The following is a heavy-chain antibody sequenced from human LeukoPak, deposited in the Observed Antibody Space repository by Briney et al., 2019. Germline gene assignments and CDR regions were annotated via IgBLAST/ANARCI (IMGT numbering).Heavy chain of an antibody. J-gene: IGHJ4*02. V-gene: IGHV3-33*01. CDR1: GFTFSSYG. Sequence: PGRSLRLSCAASGFTFSSYGMHWVRQAPGKGLEWVAVIWYDGSNKYYADSVKGRFTISRDNSKNTLYLQMNSLRVEDTAMYYCARLGYRDIDSWGQGTLVTVSS. CDR3: ARLGYRDIDS. CDR2: IWYDGSNK. D-gene: IGHD3-16*02.